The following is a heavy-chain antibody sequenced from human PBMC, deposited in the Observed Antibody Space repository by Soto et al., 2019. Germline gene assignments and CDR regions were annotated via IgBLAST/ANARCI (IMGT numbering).Heavy chain of an antibody. V-gene: IGHV3-48*02. CDR2: ISTNSRTI. D-gene: IGHD1-26*01. Sequence: DVQLVESGGGLVQPGGSLRLSCVASGFTFSSYSMNWVRQAPGKGLEWVSYISTNSRTIHYADSVKGRFTISRDNAKNSLYLQMNSLRDEDTAVYYCARDFAWAFDYWGQGTLLTVSP. CDR3: ARDFAWAFDY. J-gene: IGHJ4*02. CDR1: GFTFSSYS.